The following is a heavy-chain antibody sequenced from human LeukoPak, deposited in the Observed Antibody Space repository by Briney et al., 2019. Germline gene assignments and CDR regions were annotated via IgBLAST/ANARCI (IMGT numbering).Heavy chain of an antibody. D-gene: IGHD5-12*01. Sequence: ASVKVSCKASGGTFSSYAISWVRQAPGQGLEWMGGIIPIFGTANYAQKFQSRVTITADESTSTAYMELSSLRSEDTAVYYCARDVGSGYDPILDYWGQGTLVTVSS. CDR3: ARDVGSGYDPILDY. CDR1: GGTFSSYA. V-gene: IGHV1-69*13. J-gene: IGHJ4*02. CDR2: IIPIFGTA.